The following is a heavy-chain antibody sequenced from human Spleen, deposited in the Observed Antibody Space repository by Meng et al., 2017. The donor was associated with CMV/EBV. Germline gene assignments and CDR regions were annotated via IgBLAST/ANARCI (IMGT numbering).Heavy chain of an antibody. V-gene: IGHV3-30*02. CDR3: ATTYGSGSYYACPN. J-gene: IGHJ4*02. Sequence: LSLTCAASGFTFSISPMHWVRQAPGKGLEWVAFIRFDGSNEYYADSVKGRFTISRDNSKNTLCLQMNTLRAEDTAVYYCATTYGSGSYYACPNWGQGTLVTVSS. CDR2: IRFDGSNE. CDR1: GFTFSISP. D-gene: IGHD3-10*01.